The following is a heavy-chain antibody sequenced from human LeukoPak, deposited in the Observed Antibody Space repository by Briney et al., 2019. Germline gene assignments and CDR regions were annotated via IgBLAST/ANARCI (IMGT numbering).Heavy chain of an antibody. D-gene: IGHD5-24*01. Sequence: SVKVSCKASGGTFSSYAISWVRQAPGQGLELMGRIIPIFGTANYAQKFQGRVTITTDESTSTAYMELSSLRSEDTAVYYCARAGDGPGAFDIWGQGTMVTVSS. J-gene: IGHJ3*02. CDR3: ARAGDGPGAFDI. CDR2: IIPIFGTA. CDR1: GGTFSSYA. V-gene: IGHV1-69*05.